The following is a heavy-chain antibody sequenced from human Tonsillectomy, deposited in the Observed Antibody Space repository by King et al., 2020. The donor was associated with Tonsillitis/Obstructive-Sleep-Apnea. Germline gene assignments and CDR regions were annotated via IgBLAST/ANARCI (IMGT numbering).Heavy chain of an antibody. CDR3: ARYESFGNTAMGNDY. CDR2: IIPILGIA. J-gene: IGHJ4*02. D-gene: IGHD5-18*01. CDR1: GGTFSSYA. Sequence: QLVQSGAEVKKPGSSVKVSCKASGGTFSSYAISWVRQAPGQGLEWMGGIIPILGIANYAQKFQGRVTMTADKSTSTAYMELSSLRSEDTAVYYCARYESFGNTAMGNDYWGQGTLVTVSS. V-gene: IGHV1-69*10.